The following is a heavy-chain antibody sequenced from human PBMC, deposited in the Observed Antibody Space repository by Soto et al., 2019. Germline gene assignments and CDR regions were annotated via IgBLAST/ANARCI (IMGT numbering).Heavy chain of an antibody. V-gene: IGHV3-23*01. CDR3: AKDRHRQVWYYQMDV. J-gene: IGHJ6*04. Sequence: EEQLLESGGDLVQPGGSLRLSCAASGFTFSDHAMTWVRQAPGKGLQWVSTIDAGGGATWYADSVRGRFTISRDNSKNTLSLQLNNLRAEDTAVYYCAKDRHRQVWYYQMDVWGKGTTVTFSS. CDR2: IDAGGGAT. CDR1: GFTFSDHA. D-gene: IGHD2-8*01.